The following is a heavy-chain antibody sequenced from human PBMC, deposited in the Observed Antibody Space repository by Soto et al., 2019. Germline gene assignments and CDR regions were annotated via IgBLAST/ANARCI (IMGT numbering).Heavy chain of an antibody. V-gene: IGHV4-30-4*01. Sequence: PSETLSLTCTVSGGSISSGDYYWSWIRQPPGKGLEWIGYIYYSGSTYYNPSLKSRVTMSVDTSKNQFSLKLSSVTAADTAVYYCARDRRSDCSSTSCSFDALDVWGQGTTVTVSS. J-gene: IGHJ6*02. CDR2: IYYSGST. CDR1: GGSISSGDYY. D-gene: IGHD2-2*01. CDR3: ARDRRSDCSSTSCSFDALDV.